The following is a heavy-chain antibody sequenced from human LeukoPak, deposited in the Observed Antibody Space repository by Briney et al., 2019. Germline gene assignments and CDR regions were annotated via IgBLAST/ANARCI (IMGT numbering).Heavy chain of an antibody. Sequence: GSLRLSCAASGFTFSTYAMTWVRQAPGKGLEWVPGISGSGGSTYYADSVKGRFTISRDNSKNTLYLQMNSLRDEDTAVYYCAKPRSDYYYSAFDYWGQGTLVTVSS. V-gene: IGHV3-23*01. CDR3: AKPRSDYYYSAFDY. CDR1: GFTFSTYA. CDR2: ISGSGGST. D-gene: IGHD3-22*01. J-gene: IGHJ4*02.